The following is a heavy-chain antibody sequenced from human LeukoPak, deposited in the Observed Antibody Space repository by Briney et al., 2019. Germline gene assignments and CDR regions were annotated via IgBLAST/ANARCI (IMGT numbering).Heavy chain of an antibody. V-gene: IGHV3-74*01. CDR1: GFTFSSYW. D-gene: IGHD5-24*01. CDR2: INSDGSST. Sequence: PGRSLRLSCAASGFTFSSYWMHWVRQAPGKGLVWVSRINSDGSSTNYADSVKGRFTISRDNAKNTLYLQMNSLRVEDTAVYYCASSPEDGPDYWGQGTLVTVSS. CDR3: ASSPEDGPDY. J-gene: IGHJ4*02.